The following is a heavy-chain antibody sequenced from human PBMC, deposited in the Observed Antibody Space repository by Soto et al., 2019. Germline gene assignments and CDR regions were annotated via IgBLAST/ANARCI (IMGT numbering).Heavy chain of an antibody. J-gene: IGHJ6*02. V-gene: IGHV5-10-1*01. D-gene: IGHD5-18*01. CDR2: IDPSDSYT. Sequence: PGESLKISCKGSGYSFTSYWISWVRQMPGKGLEWMGRIDPSDSYTNDSPAFQGHVTISADKSISTAYLQWSSLKASDTAMYYCARRGYSYGYYGMDVWGQGTTVTVSS. CDR1: GYSFTSYW. CDR3: ARRGYSYGYYGMDV.